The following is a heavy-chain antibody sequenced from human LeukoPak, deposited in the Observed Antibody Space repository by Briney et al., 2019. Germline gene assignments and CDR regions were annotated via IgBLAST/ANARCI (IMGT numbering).Heavy chain of an antibody. CDR2: IYTSGST. CDR1: VGSISSGSYY. D-gene: IGHD6-6*01. V-gene: IGHV4-61*02. J-gene: IGHJ4*02. CDR3: ARADSSSGWAYFDY. Sequence: PFQSLCPTCTVSVGSISSGSYYWSWISHHAGKGLEWVGRIYTSGSTNNNPSLKSRVTISVDTSKNQFSLKLSSVTAADTAVYYCARADSSSGWAYFDYWGQGTLVTVSS.